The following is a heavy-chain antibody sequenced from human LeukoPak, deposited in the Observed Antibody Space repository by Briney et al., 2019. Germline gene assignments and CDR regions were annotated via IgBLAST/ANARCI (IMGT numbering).Heavy chain of an antibody. J-gene: IGHJ6*02. D-gene: IGHD3-10*01. CDR1: GYSFTSNW. CDR2: IYPGDPDT. V-gene: IGHV5-51*01. CDR3: ARLGYYYGSGSYPLYYYGMDV. Sequence: GESLKISCKGSGYSFTSNWIGWVRQMPGKGLEWMGIIYPGDPDTRYSPSFQGQVTISADKSISTASLQWSSLKASDTATYYCARLGYYYGSGSYPLYYYGMDVWGQGTTVTV.